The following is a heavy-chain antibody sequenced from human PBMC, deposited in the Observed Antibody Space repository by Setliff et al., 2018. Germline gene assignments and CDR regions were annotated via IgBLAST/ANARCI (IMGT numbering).Heavy chain of an antibody. Sequence: GGSLRLSCATSGFTFNNYYMSWGRQAPGKGLEWVANIKQDGSEKYYVDSVKGRFTISRDNAKNSLYLQMNSLRAEDTAVYYCARDRDPDYYDSSGNDAFDIWGQGTMVTVSS. CDR1: GFTFNNYY. D-gene: IGHD3-22*01. CDR3: ARDRDPDYYDSSGNDAFDI. J-gene: IGHJ3*02. V-gene: IGHV3-7*01. CDR2: IKQDGSEK.